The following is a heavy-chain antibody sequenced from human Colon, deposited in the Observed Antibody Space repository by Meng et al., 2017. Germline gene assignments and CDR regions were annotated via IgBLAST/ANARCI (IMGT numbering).Heavy chain of an antibody. V-gene: IGHV4-31*03. D-gene: IGHD4-17*01. CDR3: ARTLRDYGKIDY. J-gene: IGHJ4*02. CDR1: GGSISSGGYY. CDR2: IYHSGTT. Sequence: LQERGPGLVKPSQTPSLTCTVTGGSISSGGYYWTWIRQHPGKGLEWIGYIYHSGTTYYNPSLKSRVTISVDTSENQFSLNLRSVTAADTAVYFCARTLRDYGKIDYWGQGTLVTVSS.